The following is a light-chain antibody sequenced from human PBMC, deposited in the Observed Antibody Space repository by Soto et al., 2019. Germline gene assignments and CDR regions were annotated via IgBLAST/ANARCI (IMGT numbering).Light chain of an antibody. CDR2: EVS. V-gene: IGLV2-14*01. CDR3: SSYTSSSTQV. CDR1: SSDVGGYNY. J-gene: IGLJ3*02. Sequence: QSALTQPASVSGSPGQSITISCTGTSSDVGGYNYVSWYQQHPGKAPKLMIFEVSNRPSGVSNRFSGSKSGNTASLTISGLQGEDEADYYCSSYTSSSTQVFGGGTKLTVL.